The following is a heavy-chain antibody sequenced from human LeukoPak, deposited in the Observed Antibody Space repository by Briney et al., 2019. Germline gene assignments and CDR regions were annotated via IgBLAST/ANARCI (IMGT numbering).Heavy chain of an antibody. CDR1: GFTFSSYG. J-gene: IGHJ6*03. D-gene: IGHD6-6*01. CDR2: IRYDGSNK. CDR3: AGSSSSYYYYYMDV. Sequence: GGSLRLSCAASGFTFSSYGMHWVRQAPGKGLEWAAFIRYDGSNKYYADSVKGRFTISRDNSKNTLYLQMNSLRAEDTAVYYCAGSSSSYYYYYMDVWGKGTTVTVSS. V-gene: IGHV3-30*02.